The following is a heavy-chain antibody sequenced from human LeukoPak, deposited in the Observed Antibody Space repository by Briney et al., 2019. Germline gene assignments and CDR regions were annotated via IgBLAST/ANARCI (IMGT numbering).Heavy chain of an antibody. J-gene: IGHJ4*02. CDR2: ISYDGSNK. CDR1: RFTFSSYA. CDR3: ARDKFPH. V-gene: IGHV3-30-3*01. Sequence: GGSLRLSCAASRFTFSSYATHWVRQAPGKGLEWVAVISYDGSNKYYADSVKGRFTISRDNSKNTLYLQMNSLRAEDTAVYYCARDKFPHWGQGTLVTVSS.